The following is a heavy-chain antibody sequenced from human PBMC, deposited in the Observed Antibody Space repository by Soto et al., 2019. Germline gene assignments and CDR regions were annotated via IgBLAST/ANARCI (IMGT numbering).Heavy chain of an antibody. V-gene: IGHV1-46*01. J-gene: IGHJ3*01. CDR3: ALNAFDF. CDR2: INPNDGST. Sequence: QVQLVQSGAEVKKPGASMKLSCQTSGYTFTSYYIHWVRQAPGQGLEWVAIINPNDGSTSTTKKFQGSLTVTRDMSTSTVYLDLGSLRSEDTAVYYCALNAFDFWGQGTMVTVSS. CDR1: GYTFTSYY.